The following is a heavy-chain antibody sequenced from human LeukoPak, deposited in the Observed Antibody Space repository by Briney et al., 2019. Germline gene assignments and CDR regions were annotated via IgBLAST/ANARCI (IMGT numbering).Heavy chain of an antibody. D-gene: IGHD6-13*01. Sequence: ASVKVSCKVSGYTLTEISMHWVRQGPGKGLGWGGGFDPEDGETIYAQKFQGRVTMTEDTSTDTAYMELSSLRSEDTAVYYCATGDSSSWYYFDYWGQGTLVTVSS. V-gene: IGHV1-24*01. CDR1: GYTLTEIS. J-gene: IGHJ4*02. CDR3: ATGDSSSWYYFDY. CDR2: FDPEDGET.